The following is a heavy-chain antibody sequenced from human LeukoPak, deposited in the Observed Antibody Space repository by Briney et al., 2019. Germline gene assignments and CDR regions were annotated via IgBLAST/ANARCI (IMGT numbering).Heavy chain of an antibody. CDR3: ARGLRRRIAARPNYYYYYYMDV. CDR1: GYTFTSYD. J-gene: IGHJ6*03. D-gene: IGHD6-6*01. Sequence: ASVKVSCKASGYTFTSYDINWVRQATGQGLEWMGWMNPNSGNTGYEQKFQGRVTMTRTTSISTAYMELSSLRSEDTAVYYCARGLRRRIAARPNYYYYYYMDVWGKGTTVTVSS. V-gene: IGHV1-8*01. CDR2: MNPNSGNT.